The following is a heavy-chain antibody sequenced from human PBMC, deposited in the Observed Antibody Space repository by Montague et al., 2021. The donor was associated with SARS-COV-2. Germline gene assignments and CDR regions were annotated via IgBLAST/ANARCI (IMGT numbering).Heavy chain of an antibody. D-gene: IGHD5-12*01. Sequence: SETLSLTCTVSGGSISSSNYYWDWIRQLPGKGLKWIGSIYDSGSTYYNPSLKSRVTISVDTSKNHFSLKLSSVSAADTAVYYCARRGRKLLPVATTIGGFDIWGQGTMVTVSS. V-gene: IGHV4-39*02. CDR3: ARRGRKLLPVATTIGGFDI. CDR2: IYDSGST. J-gene: IGHJ3*02. CDR1: GGSISSSNYY.